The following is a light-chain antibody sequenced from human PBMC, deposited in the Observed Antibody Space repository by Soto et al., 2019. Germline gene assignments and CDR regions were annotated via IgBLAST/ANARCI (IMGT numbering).Light chain of an antibody. Sequence: QAVVTPEPSLPVSPGGTVTLTCGSSTGAVTSGHYPYWFQQKPGQAPRTLIYDTSNKHSWTPARFSGSLLGGKAALTLSGAQPEDEADYYCLLSYNGARAVVFGGGTKLTVL. V-gene: IGLV7-46*01. CDR2: DTS. CDR1: TGAVTSGHY. J-gene: IGLJ2*01. CDR3: LLSYNGARAVV.